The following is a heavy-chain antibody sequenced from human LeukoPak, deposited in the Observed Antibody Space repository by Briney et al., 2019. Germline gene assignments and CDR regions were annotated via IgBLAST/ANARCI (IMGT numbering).Heavy chain of an antibody. J-gene: IGHJ4*02. CDR2: IYYSGST. CDR3: AREAKDYYGSGSPPFFDY. CDR1: GGSISSYY. Sequence: PSETLSLTCAVSGGSISSYYWSWIRQPPGKGLEWIGYIYYSGSTNYNPSLKSRVTISVDTSKNQFSLKLRSVTAADTAVYYCAREAKDYYGSGSPPFFDYWGQGTLVTVSS. D-gene: IGHD3-10*01. V-gene: IGHV4-59*01.